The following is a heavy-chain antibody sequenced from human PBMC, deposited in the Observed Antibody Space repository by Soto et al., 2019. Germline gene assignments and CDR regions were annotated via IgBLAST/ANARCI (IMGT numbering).Heavy chain of an antibody. D-gene: IGHD3-16*01. CDR2: IDSWGAK. CDR3: ARRHLAVAVSPWFDP. J-gene: IGHJ5*02. V-gene: IGHV2-26*01. CDR1: GLTISHSEMG. Sequence: QVTLKESGPVLVKPTEHLTLRCTVSGLTISHSEMGESWIRQPPGKALEWLEHIDSWGAKPYRTVLKLRLTNPKDTSNTQIVRIMTNMDPADTATYYCARRHLAVAVSPWFDPWGQGILVTVSS.